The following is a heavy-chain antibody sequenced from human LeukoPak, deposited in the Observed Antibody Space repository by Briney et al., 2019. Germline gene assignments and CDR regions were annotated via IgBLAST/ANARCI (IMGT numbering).Heavy chain of an antibody. V-gene: IGHV4-34*01. J-gene: IGHJ3*02. CDR2: MHQSGGT. D-gene: IGHD1-14*01. CDR1: GESLSDYY. CDR3: AREGNHAFDI. Sequence: SETLSLTCGVYGESLSDYYWTWIRQPPGKGLEWIGEMHQSGGTKYNPSLKSRVTISVDTSNNQFSLRLSSVTAADTAVYYCAREGNHAFDIWGQGTMVTVSS.